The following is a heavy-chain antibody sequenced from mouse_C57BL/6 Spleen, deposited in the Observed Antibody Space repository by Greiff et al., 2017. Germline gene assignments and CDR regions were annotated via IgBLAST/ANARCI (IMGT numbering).Heavy chain of an antibody. V-gene: IGHV1-39*01. CDR2: INPNYGTT. D-gene: IGHD2-14*01. CDR1: GYSFTDYN. Sequence: EVQLQQPGAELVRPGPSVKISCKASGYSFTDYNMNWVKQSNGKSLEWIGVINPNYGTTSYNQKFKGKATLTVDQPASTSYMQRNSLTSEDSAFYCCARSSRCKDVWRTGTTVTVSS. CDR3: ARSSRCKDV. J-gene: IGHJ1*03.